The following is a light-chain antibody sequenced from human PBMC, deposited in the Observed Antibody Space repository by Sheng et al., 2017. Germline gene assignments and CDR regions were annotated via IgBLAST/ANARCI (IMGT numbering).Light chain of an antibody. CDR1: RTVSTS. CDR2: HAS. CDR3: QQRNSWPWT. V-gene: IGKV3-11*01. Sequence: EIVLTQSPATLSLSPGERATLSCRASRTVSTSLAWYQQKPGQAPRLLIYHASKRATGIPARFSGSGSGTELTLTISSLEPEDFAVYYCQQRNSWPWTFGRGTKVEIK. J-gene: IGKJ1*01.